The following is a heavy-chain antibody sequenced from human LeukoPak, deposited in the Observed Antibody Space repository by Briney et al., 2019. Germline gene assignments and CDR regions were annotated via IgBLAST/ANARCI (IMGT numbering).Heavy chain of an antibody. Sequence: ASVKVSCKASGGTFSIYAISWVRQAPGQGLEWMGGIIPIFGTANYAQKFQGRVTITADESTSTAYMELSSLRSEDTAVYYCARRVLRRGYSGYGGLDYWGQGTLVTVSS. CDR3: ARRVLRRGYSGYGGLDY. CDR2: IIPIFGTA. CDR1: GGTFSIYA. D-gene: IGHD5-12*01. V-gene: IGHV1-69*13. J-gene: IGHJ4*02.